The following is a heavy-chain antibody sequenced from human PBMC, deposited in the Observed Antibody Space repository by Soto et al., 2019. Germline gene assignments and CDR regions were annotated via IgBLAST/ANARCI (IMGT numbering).Heavy chain of an antibody. D-gene: IGHD6-19*01. V-gene: IGHV3-48*01. CDR3: ARDDGSGSYYYYYYYMDV. CDR1: GFTFSRDS. J-gene: IGHJ6*03. CDR2: ISSSSSTI. Sequence: PGGSLRLSCAASGFTFSRDSMNWVRQAPGKGLEWVSYISSSSSTIYYADSVKGRFTISRDNAKNSLYLQMNSLRAEDTAVYYCARDDGSGSYYYYYYYMDVWGKGTTVTVSS.